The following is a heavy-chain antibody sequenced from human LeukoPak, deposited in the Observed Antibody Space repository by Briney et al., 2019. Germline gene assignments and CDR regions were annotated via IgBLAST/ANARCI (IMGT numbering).Heavy chain of an antibody. CDR3: AGRRNDILTGPYYYYYGMDV. CDR1: GGSISSYY. Sequence: ASETLSLTCTVSGGSISSYYWSWIRQPPGKGLEWIGYLYYSGSTNYNPSLKSRVTISVDTSKNQFSLKLSSVTAADTAVYYCAGRRNDILTGPYYYYYGMDVWGQGTTVTVSS. D-gene: IGHD3-9*01. V-gene: IGHV4-59*08. CDR2: LYYSGST. J-gene: IGHJ6*02.